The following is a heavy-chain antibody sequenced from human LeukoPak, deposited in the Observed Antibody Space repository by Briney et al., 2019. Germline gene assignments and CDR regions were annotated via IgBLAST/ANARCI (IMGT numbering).Heavy chain of an antibody. CDR2: INHSGST. J-gene: IGHJ6*02. CDR3: ARGLYYYYGMDV. Sequence: SETLSLTCAVYGGSFSGCYWSWIRQPPGKGLEWIGEINHSGSTNYNPSLKSRVTISVDTSKNQFSLKLSSVTAADTAVYYCARGLYYYYGMDVWGQGTTVTVSS. V-gene: IGHV4-34*01. CDR1: GGSFSGCY.